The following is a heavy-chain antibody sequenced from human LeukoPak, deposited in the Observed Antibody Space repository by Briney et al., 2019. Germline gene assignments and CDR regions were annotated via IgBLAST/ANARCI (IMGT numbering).Heavy chain of an antibody. V-gene: IGHV4-39*01. CDR1: GGSISSSSYY. CDR3: ARSRITVWGSYRTDFDY. J-gene: IGHJ4*02. Sequence: SETLSLTCTVSGGSISSSSYYWGWIRQPPGKGLEWIGSIYYSGSTYYNPSLKSRVTISVDTSKNQFSLKLSSVTAADTAVYYCARSRITVWGSYRTDFDYWGQGILVTVSS. D-gene: IGHD3-16*02. CDR2: IYYSGST.